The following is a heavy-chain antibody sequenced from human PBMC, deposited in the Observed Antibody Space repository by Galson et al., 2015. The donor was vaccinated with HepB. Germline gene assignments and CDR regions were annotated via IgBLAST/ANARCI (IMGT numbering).Heavy chain of an antibody. J-gene: IGHJ4*02. D-gene: IGHD4-17*01. CDR1: GGSFSGYS. CDR2: IYWDDDK. V-gene: IGHV2-5*08. Sequence: PALVKPTQTLTCAVYGGSFSGYSWTWIRQPPGKALEWLALIYWDDDKRYSPSLKSRLTITKDTSKNQVVLTMTNMDPVDTATYYCAHSSHYGDYFDYWGQGTLVTVSS. CDR3: AHSSHYGDYFDY.